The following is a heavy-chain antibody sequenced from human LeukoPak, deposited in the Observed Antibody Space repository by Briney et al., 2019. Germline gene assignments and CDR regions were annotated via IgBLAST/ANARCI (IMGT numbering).Heavy chain of an antibody. J-gene: IGHJ4*02. CDR2: IYYSGST. V-gene: IGHV4-59*08. Sequence: SETLSLTCTVSGGSISSYYWSWIRQPPGKGLEWIGYIYYSGSTNYNPSLKSRVTISVDTSKNQFSLKLSSLTAADTAVYYCARHQANCGSDYWGQGTLVTVSS. D-gene: IGHD7-27*01. CDR1: GGSISSYY. CDR3: ARHQANCGSDY.